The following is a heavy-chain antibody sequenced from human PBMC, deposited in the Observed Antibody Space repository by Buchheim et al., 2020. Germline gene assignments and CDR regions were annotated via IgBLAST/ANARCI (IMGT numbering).Heavy chain of an antibody. V-gene: IGHV3-30-3*01. D-gene: IGHD3-22*01. J-gene: IGHJ4*02. CDR1: GFTFSSYA. CDR3: ARDQGHYYDSRLLHGPY. CDR2: ISYDGSNK. Sequence: QVQLVESGGGVVQPGRSLRLSCAASGFTFSSYAMHWVRQAPGKGLEWVAVISYDGSNKYYADSVKGRFTISRDNSKNTLSLQMNSLRAEDTAVYYCARDQGHYYDSRLLHGPYWGQGTL.